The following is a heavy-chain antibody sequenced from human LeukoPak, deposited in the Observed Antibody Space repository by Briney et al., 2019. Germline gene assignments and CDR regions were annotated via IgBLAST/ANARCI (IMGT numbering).Heavy chain of an antibody. V-gene: IGHV4-39*07. J-gene: IGHJ4*02. CDR1: GGSISSSSYY. Sequence: SETLSLTCTVSGGSISSSSYYWGWIRQPPGKGLEWIGSIYYSGSTYYNPSLKSRVTISVDTSKNQFSLKLSSVTAADTAVYYCARRQESGWIDYWGQGTLVTVSS. CDR3: ARRQESGWIDY. CDR2: IYYSGST. D-gene: IGHD6-19*01.